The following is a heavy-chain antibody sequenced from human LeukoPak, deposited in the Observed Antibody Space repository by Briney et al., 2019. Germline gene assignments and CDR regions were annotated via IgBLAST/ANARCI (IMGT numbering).Heavy chain of an antibody. J-gene: IGHJ4*02. CDR2: IHSTGST. Sequence: SETLSLTCTVSGGSINSHFWSWIRQPPGKGLEWIGYIHSTGSTNYNPSLESRVTISVDTSRNQFSLKLSSVTAADTAVYYCARDGYSGSSLDYWGQGALVTVSS. V-gene: IGHV4-59*11. CDR3: ARDGYSGSSLDY. CDR1: GGSINSHF. D-gene: IGHD1-26*01.